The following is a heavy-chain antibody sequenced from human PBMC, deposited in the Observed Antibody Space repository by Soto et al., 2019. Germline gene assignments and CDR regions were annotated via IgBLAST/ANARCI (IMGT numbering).Heavy chain of an antibody. CDR2: IKQDGSEK. CDR3: ATNYYDSSGYYEVDD. Sequence: GGSLRLSCAASGFTFSSYWMSWVRQAPGKGLEWVANIKQDGSEKYYVDSVKGRFTISRDNAKNSLYLQMNSLRAEDTAVYYCATNYYDSSGYYEVDDWGQGTRVTVSS. J-gene: IGHJ4*02. CDR1: GFTFSSYW. D-gene: IGHD3-22*01. V-gene: IGHV3-7*02.